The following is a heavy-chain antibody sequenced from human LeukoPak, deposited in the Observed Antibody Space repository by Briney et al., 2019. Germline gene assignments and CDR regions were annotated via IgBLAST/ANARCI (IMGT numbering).Heavy chain of an antibody. Sequence: PSETLSLTCTVSGGSISSYYWSWIRQPAGEGLEWIGRIYTSGSTNYNPSLKSRVTMSVDTSKNQFSLKLSSVTAADTAVYYCARESGYCSGGSCYFSNYYYYYYMDVWGKGTTVTISS. CDR3: ARESGYCSGGSCYFSNYYYYYYMDV. V-gene: IGHV4-4*07. D-gene: IGHD2-15*01. CDR2: IYTSGST. J-gene: IGHJ6*03. CDR1: GGSISSYY.